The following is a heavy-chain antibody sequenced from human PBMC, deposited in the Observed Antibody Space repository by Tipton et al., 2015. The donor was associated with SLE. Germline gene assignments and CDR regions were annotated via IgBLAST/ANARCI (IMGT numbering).Heavy chain of an antibody. Sequence: TLSLTCAVSSFSISSGYYWSWIRQPPGKGLEWIGSIYYTGTTTYYNSFLKSRVTMSVDTSKNQFSLRLTSVIAADTAVYYCARLHGYSYGLNWFDPWGQGTLISVSS. V-gene: IGHV4-38-2*01. J-gene: IGHJ5*02. CDR2: IYYTGTTT. CDR3: ARLHGYSYGLNWFDP. CDR1: SFSISSGYY. D-gene: IGHD5-18*01.